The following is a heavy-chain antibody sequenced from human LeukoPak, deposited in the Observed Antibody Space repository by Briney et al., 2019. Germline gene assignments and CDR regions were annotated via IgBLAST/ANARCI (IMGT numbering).Heavy chain of an antibody. Sequence: PEGSLRLSCAASGFTFSNFWMHWVRQAPGKGLMWVSSINSDGSTTRNADSVKGRFAISRDNAKRMLYLQMNSLRADDTAVYYCAQSGGMDVWGQGTTVTVSS. CDR1: GFTFSNFW. J-gene: IGHJ6*02. V-gene: IGHV3-74*01. CDR3: AQSGGMDV. CDR2: INSDGSTT. D-gene: IGHD3-10*01.